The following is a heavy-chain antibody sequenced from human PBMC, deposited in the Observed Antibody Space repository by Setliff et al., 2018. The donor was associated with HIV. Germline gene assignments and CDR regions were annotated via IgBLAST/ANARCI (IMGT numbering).Heavy chain of an antibody. CDR1: GYSFTTFW. CDR3: ARSRSSGWPGNAFDT. CDR2: IYPGDADT. D-gene: IGHD6-19*01. V-gene: IGHV5-51*01. J-gene: IGHJ3*02. Sequence: ESLKISCKDSGYSFTTFWIGWVRQMPGKGLEWMGIIYPGDADTRYSPSFQGQVTISADKSISTAYLQWSSLKASDTAMCYCARSRSSGWPGNAFDTWGQGTMVTVSS.